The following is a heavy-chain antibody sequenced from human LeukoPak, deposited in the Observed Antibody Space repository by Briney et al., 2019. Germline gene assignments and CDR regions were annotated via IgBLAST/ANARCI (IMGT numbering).Heavy chain of an antibody. CDR1: GGSFSGYY. V-gene: IGHV4-34*01. Sequence: PSETLSLTCAVYGGSFSGYYWSWIRQPPGKGLEWIGEINHSGSTNYNPSLKSRVTISVDTSKNQFSLKLSSVTAADTAVYYCARVFYARSPYDYGDYYFGYWGQGTLVTVSS. D-gene: IGHD4-17*01. J-gene: IGHJ4*02. CDR3: ARVFYARSPYDYGDYYFGY. CDR2: INHSGST.